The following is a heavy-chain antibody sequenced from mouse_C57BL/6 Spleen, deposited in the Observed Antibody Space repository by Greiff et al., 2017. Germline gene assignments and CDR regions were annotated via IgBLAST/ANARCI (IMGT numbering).Heavy chain of an antibody. CDR1: GYTFTDYY. V-gene: IGHV1-19*01. Sequence: EVQLQQSGPVLVKPGASVKMSCKASGYTFTDYYMNWVKQSHGKSLEWIGVINPYNGGTSYNQKFKGKATLTVDKSSSTAYMELNSLTSEDSAVYYCARRHDGYYGILFDYWGQGTTLTVSS. CDR3: ARRHDGYYGILFDY. CDR2: INPYNGGT. J-gene: IGHJ2*01. D-gene: IGHD2-3*01.